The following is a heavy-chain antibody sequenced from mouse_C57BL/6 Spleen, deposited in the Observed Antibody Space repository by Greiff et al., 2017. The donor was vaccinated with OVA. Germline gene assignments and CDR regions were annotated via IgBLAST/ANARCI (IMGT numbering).Heavy chain of an antibody. V-gene: IGHV5-9*01. CDR1: GFTFSSYT. J-gene: IGHJ4*01. CDR3: ARAYYYGSSRGNAMDY. D-gene: IGHD1-1*01. Sequence: DVKLVESGGGLVKPGGSLKLSCAASGFTFSSYTMSWVRQTPEKRLEWVATISGGGGNTYYPDSVKGRFTISRDNAKNTLYLKMSSLRSEDTALYYWARAYYYGSSRGNAMDYWGQGTSVTVSS. CDR2: ISGGGGNT.